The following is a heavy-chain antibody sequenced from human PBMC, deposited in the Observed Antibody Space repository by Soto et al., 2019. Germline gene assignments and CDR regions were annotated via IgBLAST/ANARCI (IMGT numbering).Heavy chain of an antibody. Sequence: SETLSLTCAVYGASLSDNYCNWLRQPPGKGLEWIGEINHSGNTNYNPSLKSRVTISVDTSKNQFSLKLSSVTAADTAVYYCASVEMATICLRYWGQGTLVTVSS. D-gene: IGHD5-12*01. CDR2: INHSGNT. V-gene: IGHV4-34*01. J-gene: IGHJ4*02. CDR3: ASVEMATICLRY. CDR1: GASLSDNY.